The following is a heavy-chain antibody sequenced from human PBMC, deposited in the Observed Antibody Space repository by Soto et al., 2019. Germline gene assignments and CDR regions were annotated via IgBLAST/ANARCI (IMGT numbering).Heavy chain of an antibody. CDR3: ARIRHDYGGD. D-gene: IGHD4-17*01. Sequence: QLQLQESGPGLVKPSETLSLTCTVSGGSISSSSYYWGWIRQPPGKGLEWIGSIFYSGSTYYNPSLKSLVTISVDTSKNQYSLKLSSVTAADTAVYYCARIRHDYGGDWGQGTLVTVSS. V-gene: IGHV4-39*01. CDR1: GGSISSSSYY. J-gene: IGHJ4*02. CDR2: IFYSGST.